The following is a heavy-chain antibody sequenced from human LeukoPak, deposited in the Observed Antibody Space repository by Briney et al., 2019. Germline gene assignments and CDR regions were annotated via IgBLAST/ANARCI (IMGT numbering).Heavy chain of an antibody. Sequence: PGGALRLSSAASGFSASIYYMNSVRHAPGKGLGCVSIIYIGGTTYYADSVKGGFTLSRDTSKNTLCLQMSTLRAENTPVYFCDRVGDDFHWNRDLWGRGNLVTVSS. J-gene: IGHJ2*01. V-gene: IGHV3-53*01. CDR3: DRVGDDFHWNRDL. CDR2: IYIGGTT. CDR1: GFSASIYY. D-gene: IGHD3/OR15-3a*01.